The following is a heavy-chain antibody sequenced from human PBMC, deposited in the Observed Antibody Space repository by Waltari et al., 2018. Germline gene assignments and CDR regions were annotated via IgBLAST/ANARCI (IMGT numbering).Heavy chain of an antibody. CDR3: ASSSGWSPFDY. V-gene: IGHV4-34*01. D-gene: IGHD6-19*01. J-gene: IGHJ4*02. CDR2: INHSGST. Sequence: QVQLQQWGAGLLKPSETLSLTCAVYGGSFSGYYWSWIRQPPGKGLEWIGEINHSGSTNYNPSLKSRVTISVDTSKNQFSLKLSSVTAADTAVYYCASSSGWSPFDYWGQGTLVTVSS. CDR1: GGSFSGYY.